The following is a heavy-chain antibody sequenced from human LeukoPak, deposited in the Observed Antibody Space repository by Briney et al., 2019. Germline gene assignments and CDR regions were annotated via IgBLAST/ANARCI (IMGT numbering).Heavy chain of an antibody. CDR1: GYTFTSYG. CDR2: ISAYNGNT. J-gene: IGHJ6*03. CDR3: ARAFQGAYYYYYMDV. V-gene: IGHV1-18*01. D-gene: IGHD2/OR15-2a*01. Sequence: ASVKVSCKASGYTFTSYGISWVRQAPGQGLEWMGWISAYNGNTNYAQKLQGRVTMTTDTSTSTAYMELRSLRSDDTAVYYCARAFQGAYYYYYMDVWGKGTTVTVSS.